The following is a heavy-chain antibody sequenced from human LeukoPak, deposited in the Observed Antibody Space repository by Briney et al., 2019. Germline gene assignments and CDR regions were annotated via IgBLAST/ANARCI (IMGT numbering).Heavy chain of an antibody. V-gene: IGHV4-34*01. Sequence: SETLSLTCAVYGGSFSGYYWSWIRQPPGKGLEWIGEINHSGSTNYTPSLKSRVTISVDTSKNQFSLKLSSVTAADTALYDCARGRSGSYLLYYYYMDVWGKGTTVTVSS. CDR1: GGSFSGYY. D-gene: IGHD3-10*01. J-gene: IGHJ6*03. CDR3: ARGRSGSYLLYYYYMDV. CDR2: INHSGST.